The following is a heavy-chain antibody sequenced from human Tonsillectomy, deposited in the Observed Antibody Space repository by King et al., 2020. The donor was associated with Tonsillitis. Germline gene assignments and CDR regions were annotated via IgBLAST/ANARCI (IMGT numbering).Heavy chain of an antibody. J-gene: IGHJ2*01. CDR2: IIPILGIA. Sequence: GQLVQSGAEVKKPGSSVKVSCKASGGTFSIYAISWVRQAPGQGLEWRGRIIPILGIANYAQKFQGRVTITADKSTSTAYMELSSLRSEDTAVYYCAGENYYDSSGYYYRYFDLWGRGTLVTVSS. CDR1: GGTFSIYA. V-gene: IGHV1-69*09. D-gene: IGHD3-22*01. CDR3: AGENYYDSSGYYYRYFDL.